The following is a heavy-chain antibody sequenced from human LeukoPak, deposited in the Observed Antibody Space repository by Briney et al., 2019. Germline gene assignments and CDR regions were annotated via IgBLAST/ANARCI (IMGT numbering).Heavy chain of an antibody. CDR3: AKDRSIGAYYTFDH. V-gene: IGHV3-21*04. J-gene: IGHJ4*02. CDR2: ISSSSSYI. D-gene: IGHD1-26*01. CDR1: GFTFSSYS. Sequence: GGSLRLSCAASGFTFSSYSMNWVRQAPGKGLEWVSYISSSSSYIYYADSVKGRFTVSRDNSKNSLYLQMSSLTAADTAVYYCAKDRSIGAYYTFDHWGQGTLVTVSS.